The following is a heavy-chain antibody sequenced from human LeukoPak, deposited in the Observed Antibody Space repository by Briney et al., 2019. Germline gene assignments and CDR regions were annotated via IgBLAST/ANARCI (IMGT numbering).Heavy chain of an antibody. CDR2: TYHAGHI. Sequence: SETLSLTCAVSGGSISSSNWWSWVRQPPGKGLEWIGETYHAGHINYNPSLKSRVTISMDKSKNQLYLKVTSVTAADTAVYYCARGGGYYFDYWGQGILVAVSS. J-gene: IGHJ4*02. D-gene: IGHD5-12*01. CDR3: ARGGGYYFDY. CDR1: GGSISSSNW. V-gene: IGHV4-4*02.